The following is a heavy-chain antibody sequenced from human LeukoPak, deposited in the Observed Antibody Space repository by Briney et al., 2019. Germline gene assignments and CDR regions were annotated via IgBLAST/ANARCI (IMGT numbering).Heavy chain of an antibody. J-gene: IGHJ4*02. V-gene: IGHV4-30-4*08. Sequence: SETLSLTCTVSGGSISSGDYYWSWIRQPPGKGLEWIGYIYYSGSTYYNPSLKSRVTISVDTSKNQFSLKLSSVTAADTAVYYCARGTSIVAGLIEYWGQGTQVTVSS. CDR3: ARGTSIVAGLIEY. CDR1: GGSISSGDYY. CDR2: IYYSGST. D-gene: IGHD6-13*01.